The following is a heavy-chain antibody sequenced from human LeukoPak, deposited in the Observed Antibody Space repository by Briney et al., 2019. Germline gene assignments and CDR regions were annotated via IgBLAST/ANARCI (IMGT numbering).Heavy chain of an antibody. CDR3: AKAPGGSCYSASDY. CDR1: GFTFSSYA. V-gene: IGHV3-23*01. J-gene: IGHJ4*02. Sequence: GGSLRLSCAASGFTFSSYAMSWVRQAPGKGLEWVSAISGSGGSTYYADSVKGRFTISRDNSKNTLYLQMNGLRAEDTAVYYCAKAPGGSCYSASDYWGQGTLVSVSS. CDR2: ISGSGGST. D-gene: IGHD2-15*01.